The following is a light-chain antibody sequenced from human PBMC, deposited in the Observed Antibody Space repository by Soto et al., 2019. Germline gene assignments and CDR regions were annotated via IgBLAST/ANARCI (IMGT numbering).Light chain of an antibody. V-gene: IGKV3-20*01. CDR1: QSVSSNY. Sequence: EIVLTQSPGTLSLSPGERATLSCRASQSVSSNYLAWYQQKPGQAPRLLNYGASSRATGIPDSFSGGGSGTDFTLTISRLEPEDFAGYYCHQYGSSPYTFGQGTKLEI. CDR3: HQYGSSPYT. CDR2: GAS. J-gene: IGKJ2*01.